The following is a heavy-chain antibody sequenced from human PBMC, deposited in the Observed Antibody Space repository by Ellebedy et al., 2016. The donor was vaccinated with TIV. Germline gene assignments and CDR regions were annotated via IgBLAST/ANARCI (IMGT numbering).Heavy chain of an antibody. D-gene: IGHD1-26*01. CDR2: IIGTGSTT. V-gene: IGHV3-48*02. CDR3: ARRGNYLGDAFDM. J-gene: IGHJ3*02. CDR1: GFTFAMYS. Sequence: GGSLRLXCAASGFTFAMYSMNWVRQAAGKGLEWISFIIGTGSTTYYADSVRGRFTVSRDNAKNSLYLQMNSLRDEDTALYYCARRGNYLGDAFDMWGHGAVVIVSS.